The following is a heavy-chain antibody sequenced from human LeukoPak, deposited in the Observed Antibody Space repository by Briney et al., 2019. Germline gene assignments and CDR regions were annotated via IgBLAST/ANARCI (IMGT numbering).Heavy chain of an antibody. CDR1: GYTFMRYY. D-gene: IGHD3-22*01. CDR2: INPSGGTT. CDR3: ASEGPLYDSRGYYVFDY. J-gene: IGHJ4*02. V-gene: IGHV1-46*04. Sequence: ASVKVSCKASGYTFMRYYMHWVRQAPGQGLEWMGVINPSGGTTTYAQKLQGRVTMTRDTSKSTVYLELRSLRSDDTAVYYCASEGPLYDSRGYYVFDYWGQGTLVTVSS.